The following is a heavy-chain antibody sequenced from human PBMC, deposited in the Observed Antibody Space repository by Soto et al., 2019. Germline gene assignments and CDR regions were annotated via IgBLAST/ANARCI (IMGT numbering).Heavy chain of an antibody. V-gene: IGHV1-69*02. CDR3: ATIAAAGYWYFDL. Sequence: QVQLVQSGAEVKKPGSSVKVSCKASGGTFSSYTISWVRQAPGQGLEWMGRIIPILGIANYAQQFQGRVTSNADKSTSTAYMELSSLRSEDTAVYYCATIAAAGYWYFDLWGRGTLVTVSS. D-gene: IGHD6-13*01. CDR1: GGTFSSYT. CDR2: IIPILGIA. J-gene: IGHJ2*01.